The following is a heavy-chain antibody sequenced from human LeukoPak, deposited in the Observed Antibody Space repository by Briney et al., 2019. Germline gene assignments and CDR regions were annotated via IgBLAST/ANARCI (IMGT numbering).Heavy chain of an antibody. CDR1: GFTVSSSY. J-gene: IGHJ3*02. CDR2: IYIGGNT. D-gene: IGHD1-26*01. CDR3: ARDFQYEPSGQVI. Sequence: PGGSLRLSCAASGFTVSSSYMSWVRQAPGKGLEWVSLIYIGGNTYYADSVKGRFTISRDNSKNTLYLQMNSLRAEDTAVYFCARDFQYEPSGQVIWGQGTMVTVSS. V-gene: IGHV3-66*01.